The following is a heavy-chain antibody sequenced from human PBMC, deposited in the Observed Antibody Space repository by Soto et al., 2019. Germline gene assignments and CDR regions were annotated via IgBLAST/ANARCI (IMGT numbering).Heavy chain of an antibody. CDR3: ARDWGYCGGGSCRSIFDY. CDR2: INAGNGNT. J-gene: IGHJ4*02. Sequence: ASVKVSCKASGYTFTSYAMHWVRQAPGQRLEWMGWINAGNGNTKYSQKFQHRVTITRDTSASTAYMELSSLRSEDTAVYYCARDWGYCGGGSCRSIFDYWGQGTLVTVSS. V-gene: IGHV1-3*01. D-gene: IGHD2-15*01. CDR1: GYTFTSYA.